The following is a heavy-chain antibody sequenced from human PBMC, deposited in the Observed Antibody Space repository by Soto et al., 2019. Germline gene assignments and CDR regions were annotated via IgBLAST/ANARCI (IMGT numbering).Heavy chain of an antibody. V-gene: IGHV1-3*01. CDR2: INAGNGNT. CDR1: GYTFTSYA. D-gene: IGHD4-17*01. J-gene: IGHJ5*02. CDR3: ARGPAPATVTTPVHWFDP. Sequence: ASVKVSCKASGYTFTSYAMHWVRQAPGQRLEWMGWINAGNGNTKYSQKFQGRVTITRDTSASTAYMELSSLRSEDTAVYYCARGPAPATVTTPVHWFDPWGQGTLVTVSS.